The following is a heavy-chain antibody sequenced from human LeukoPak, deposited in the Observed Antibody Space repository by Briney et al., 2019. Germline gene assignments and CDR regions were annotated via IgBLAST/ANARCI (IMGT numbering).Heavy chain of an antibody. Sequence: KPSETLSLTCTVSGGSISGYYWSWIRQPPGQGLEWIAYIHSNGYTNYNPSLKSRVTISVDTSKNQFSLKVTSVTAADTAVYYCARGAVSDYYYYMDVWGKGTTVTVSS. D-gene: IGHD3-16*01. CDR2: IHSNGYT. J-gene: IGHJ6*03. V-gene: IGHV4-4*09. CDR1: GGSISGYY. CDR3: ARGAVSDYYYYMDV.